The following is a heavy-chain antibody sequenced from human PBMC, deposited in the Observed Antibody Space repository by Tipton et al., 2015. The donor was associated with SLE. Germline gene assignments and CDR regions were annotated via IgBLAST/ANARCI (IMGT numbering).Heavy chain of an antibody. CDR1: GFTFSSYA. Sequence: SLRLSCAASGFTFSSYAMSWVRQAPGKGLEWVSAISGSGGSTYYADSVKGRFTISRDNSKNTLYLQMNSPRAEDTAVYYCAKEEWSWGLFDYWGQGTLVTVSS. D-gene: IGHD3-3*01. J-gene: IGHJ4*02. CDR2: ISGSGGST. CDR3: AKEEWSWGLFDY. V-gene: IGHV3-23*01.